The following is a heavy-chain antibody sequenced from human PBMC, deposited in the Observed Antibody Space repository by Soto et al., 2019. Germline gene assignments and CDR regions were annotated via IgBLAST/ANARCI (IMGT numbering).Heavy chain of an antibody. V-gene: IGHV4-4*02. CDR1: GVSISSNYY. J-gene: IGHJ4*02. D-gene: IGHD6-19*01. CDR3: VRSFGWYAIDY. Sequence: QVLLQESGPGLVQPSGTLSLSCAVSGVSISSNYYWGWVRQSPGKGLEWLGDISHIGSVNYSPSLMSRVNISMDRPENQFCLKLNSVTAADTAVYYCVRSFGWYAIDYWGQGTLVIVSS. CDR2: ISHIGSV.